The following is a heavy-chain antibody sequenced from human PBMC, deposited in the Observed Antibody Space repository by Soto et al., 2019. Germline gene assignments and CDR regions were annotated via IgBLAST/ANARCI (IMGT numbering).Heavy chain of an antibody. V-gene: IGHV4-38-2*02. D-gene: IGHD5-12*01. CDR3: ARGRRWLRYQGNWFDP. Sequence: LLEPQCLTSPVSKFYIGIGDGWVWIRQTPGKGLEWIATIYHTGHTYYNPSLKSRVTISVDTSKNQFSLKLSSVTAADTAVYYCARGRRWLRYQGNWFDPWGQGTLVTVSS. J-gene: IGHJ5*02. CDR1: KFYIGIGDG. CDR2: IYHTGHT.